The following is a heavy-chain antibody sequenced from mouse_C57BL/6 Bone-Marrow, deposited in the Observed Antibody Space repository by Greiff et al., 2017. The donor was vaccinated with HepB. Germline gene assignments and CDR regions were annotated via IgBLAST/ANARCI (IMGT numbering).Heavy chain of an antibody. D-gene: IGHD2-1*01. CDR2: INPGSGGT. Sequence: VQLQQSGAELVRPGTSVKVSCKASGYAFTNYLIEWVKQRPGQGLEWIGVINPGSGGTNYNEKFKGKATLTADKSSSTAYMQLSSLTSEDSAVYFCARKNYGNYDWYFDVWGTGTTVTVSS. CDR3: ARKNYGNYDWYFDV. CDR1: GYAFTNYL. V-gene: IGHV1-54*01. J-gene: IGHJ1*03.